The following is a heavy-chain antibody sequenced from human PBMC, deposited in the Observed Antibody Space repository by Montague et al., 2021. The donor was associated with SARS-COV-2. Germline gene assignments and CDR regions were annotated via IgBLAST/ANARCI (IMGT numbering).Heavy chain of an antibody. CDR1: GGSISSYY. D-gene: IGHD3-16*01. V-gene: IGHV4-59*01. J-gene: IGHJ6*03. CDR3: ARAGLGGAYYYYMDV. Sequence: SETLSLTCTVSGGSISSYYWSWIRQPPGKGLEGIGYIYYSGSTNYNPSLKSRVTISVDTSKNQFSLKLSSVTAADTAVYYCARAGLGGAYYYYMDVWGKGTTVTVSS. CDR2: IYYSGST.